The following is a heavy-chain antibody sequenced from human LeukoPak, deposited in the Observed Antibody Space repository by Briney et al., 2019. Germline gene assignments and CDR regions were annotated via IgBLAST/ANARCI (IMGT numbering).Heavy chain of an antibody. V-gene: IGHV4-30-2*01. CDR2: IYHSGTT. CDR3: ARGTDCSSTSCYLVGTYYYYMDV. CDR1: GDSITIGDYY. D-gene: IGHD2-2*01. J-gene: IGHJ6*03. Sequence: PSQALSLTCIVSGDSITIGDYYWHWIRQPPGKGLEWIGYIYHSGTTYYNPSLKSRVTMSVDTSKNQFSLKLSSVTAADTAVYYCARGTDCSSTSCYLVGTYYYYMDVWGKGTTVTVSS.